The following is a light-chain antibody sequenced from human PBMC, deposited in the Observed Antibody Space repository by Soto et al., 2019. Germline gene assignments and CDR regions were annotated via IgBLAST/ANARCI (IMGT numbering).Light chain of an antibody. CDR2: GAS. CDR1: QSISIY. Sequence: DIQMTQSPSTLSSDSGDRVIITFLASQSISIYLNWYQLKPGKAPNLLMYGASYLKSGVPTRFSGSGSGTDFTLTISSLQPEDFAIYYCQQTYTTPEITFGQGTRLEIK. CDR3: QQTYTTPEIT. V-gene: IGKV1-39*01. J-gene: IGKJ5*01.